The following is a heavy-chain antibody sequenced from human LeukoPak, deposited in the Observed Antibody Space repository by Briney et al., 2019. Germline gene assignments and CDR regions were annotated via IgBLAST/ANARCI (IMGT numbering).Heavy chain of an antibody. CDR2: ISSNGGST. D-gene: IGHD2-15*01. CDR3: ARAYSFDY. V-gene: IGHV3-64*01. Sequence: GGSLRLSCAASGFTFSSYAMHWVRQAPGKGLEYVSAISSNGGSTYYANSVKGRFTISRDNSKNTLYLQMGSLRAEDMAVYYCARAYSFDYWGQGILVTVSS. J-gene: IGHJ4*02. CDR1: GFTFSSYA.